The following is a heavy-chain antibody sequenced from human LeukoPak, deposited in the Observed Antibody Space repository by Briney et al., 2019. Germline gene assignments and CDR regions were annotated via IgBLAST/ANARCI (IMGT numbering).Heavy chain of an antibody. J-gene: IGHJ4*02. Sequence: VASVKVSCKASGYTFTSYYMHWVRQAPGQGLEWMGIINTSGSSTSYARTFQGRVTMTRDTSTSTAYMELSSLRSEDTTVYYCARVFPGTEGTFDYLGQGTLASVS. CDR1: GYTFTSYY. V-gene: IGHV1-46*01. CDR2: INTSGSST. CDR3: ARVFPGTEGTFDY. D-gene: IGHD6-13*01.